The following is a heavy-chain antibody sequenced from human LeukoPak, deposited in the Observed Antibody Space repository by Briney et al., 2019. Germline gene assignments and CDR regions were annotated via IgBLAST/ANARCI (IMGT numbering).Heavy chain of an antibody. CDR1: GFTFSSYG. D-gene: IGHD3-10*01. CDR2: IRYDGSNK. CDR3: AKDPYGSGGSFDY. V-gene: IGHV3-30*02. J-gene: IGHJ4*02. Sequence: PGGSLRLSCAASGFTFSSYGMHWVRQAPGKGLEWVAFIRYDGSNKYYADFVKGRFTISRDNSKNTLYLQMNSLRAEDTAVYYCAKDPYGSGGSFDYWGQGTLVTVSS.